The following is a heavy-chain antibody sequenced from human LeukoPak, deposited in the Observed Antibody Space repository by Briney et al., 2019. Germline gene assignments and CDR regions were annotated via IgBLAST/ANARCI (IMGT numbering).Heavy chain of an antibody. Sequence: RSGGSLRLSCAASGFTFTSFWMHWVRQAPGKGLVWVSRINSDGTVTNYADSVKGRFTISRDNAKNTLYLQMSSLGVEDTAVYFCTRESIYYNIQTDNKGGYYFDYWGQGTPVTVSS. V-gene: IGHV3-74*01. CDR2: INSDGTVT. CDR1: GFTFTSFW. D-gene: IGHD3-9*01. CDR3: TRESIYYNIQTDNKGGYYFDY. J-gene: IGHJ4*02.